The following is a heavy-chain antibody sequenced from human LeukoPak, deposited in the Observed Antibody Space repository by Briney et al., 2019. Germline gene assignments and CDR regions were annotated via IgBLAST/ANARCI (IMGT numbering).Heavy chain of an antibody. CDR3: ARQPGN. CDR2: IYYSGTT. Sequence: SETLSLTCTVSGGSISSTSYYWGWIRQPPGKGLEWIGSIYYSGTTYFSPSLKSRVTISIDTSKKQFSLKLSSVTAADTAVYYCARQPGNWGQGTLVTVSS. CDR1: GGSISSTSYY. J-gene: IGHJ4*02. D-gene: IGHD1-14*01. V-gene: IGHV4-39*07.